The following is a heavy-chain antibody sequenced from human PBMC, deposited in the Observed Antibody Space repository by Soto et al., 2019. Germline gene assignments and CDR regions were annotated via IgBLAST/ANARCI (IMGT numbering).Heavy chain of an antibody. J-gene: IGHJ3*02. CDR2: IYTSGST. D-gene: IGHD6-19*01. Sequence: SETLSLTCTVSGGSISSYYWSWIRQPAGKGLEWIGRIYTSGSTNYNPSLKSRVTMSVDTSKNQFSLKLSSVTAADTAVYYCARKIAVAGINSDAFDIWGQGTMVTVSS. CDR1: GGSISSYY. CDR3: ARKIAVAGINSDAFDI. V-gene: IGHV4-4*07.